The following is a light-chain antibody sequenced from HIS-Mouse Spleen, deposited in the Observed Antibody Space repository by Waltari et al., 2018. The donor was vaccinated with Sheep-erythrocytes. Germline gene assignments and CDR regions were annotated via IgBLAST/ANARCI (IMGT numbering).Light chain of an antibody. V-gene: IGKV3-11*01. CDR3: QQRSNWLT. J-gene: IGKJ4*01. Sequence: EIVLTQSPATLSLSPGERATLSCRASPGVSSDLAWYQQKPGQAPRLLIYDASNRATGIPARFSGSGSGTDFTLTISSLEPEDFAVYYCQQRSNWLTFGGGTKVEIK. CDR2: DAS. CDR1: PGVSSD.